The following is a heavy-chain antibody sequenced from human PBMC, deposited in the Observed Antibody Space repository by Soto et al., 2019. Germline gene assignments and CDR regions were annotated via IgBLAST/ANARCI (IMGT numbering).Heavy chain of an antibody. CDR1: GYTFTSYG. Sequence: QVHLVQSGAEVKEPGASVKVSCKASGYTFTSYGMHWLRQAPGQRLEWMGWITPVNGKTRLSQKFHVRLTIMTNTSARTVYMDLSSLRSEGTAFYYCAKDRLDRVVAGNMDVWGTGTAVIVAS. V-gene: IGHV1-3*01. D-gene: IGHD2-21*01. J-gene: IGHJ6*03. CDR2: ITPVNGKT. CDR3: AKDRLDRVVAGNMDV.